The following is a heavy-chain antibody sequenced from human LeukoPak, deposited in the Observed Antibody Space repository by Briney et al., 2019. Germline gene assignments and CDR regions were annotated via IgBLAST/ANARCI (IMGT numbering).Heavy chain of an antibody. CDR2: ISAYNGNT. CDR1: GYTFTSYG. J-gene: IGHJ6*03. Sequence: ASVKVSCKASGYTFTSYGISWVRQAPGQGLEWMGWISAYNGNTNYAQKLQGRVTMTTDTSTSTAYMELRSLRSDDTAVYYCASVMAGYCSSTSCYYGLYYYYMDVWGKGTTVTVSS. CDR3: ASVMAGYCSSTSCYYGLYYYYMDV. D-gene: IGHD2-2*01. V-gene: IGHV1-18*01.